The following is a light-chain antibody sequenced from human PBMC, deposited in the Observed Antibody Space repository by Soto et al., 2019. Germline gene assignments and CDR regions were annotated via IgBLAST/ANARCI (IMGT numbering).Light chain of an antibody. CDR3: SSYAASNNLGV. CDR2: EVS. J-gene: IGLJ2*01. CDR1: SSDVGGYNY. Sequence: QSALTQAPSASGSPGQSVTISCIGTSSDVGGYNYVSWYQQHPGKAPKLMIYEVSKRPSGVPDRFSGSKSGNTASLTVSGPQPEDEADYYCSSYAASNNLGVFGGGTKLTVL. V-gene: IGLV2-8*01.